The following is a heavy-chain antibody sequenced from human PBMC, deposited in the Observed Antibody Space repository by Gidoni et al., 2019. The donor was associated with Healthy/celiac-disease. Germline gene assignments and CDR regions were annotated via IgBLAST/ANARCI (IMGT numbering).Heavy chain of an antibody. D-gene: IGHD2-21*02. CDR3: ARTRIVVVTAIHWYFDL. CDR2: IYYSGST. J-gene: IGHJ2*01. V-gene: IGHV4-59*08. Sequence: QVQLQESGPGLVKPSETLSLTCTVSGGSISSYYWCWIRQPPGKGLEWIGFIYYSGSTNYNPSLKSRVTISVDTSKNQFSLKLSSVTAADTAVYYCARTRIVVVTAIHWYFDLWGRGTLVTVSS. CDR1: GGSISSYY.